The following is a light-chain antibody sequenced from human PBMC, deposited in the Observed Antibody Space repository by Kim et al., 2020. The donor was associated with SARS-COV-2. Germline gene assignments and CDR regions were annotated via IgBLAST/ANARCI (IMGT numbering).Light chain of an antibody. V-gene: IGLV3-19*01. CDR1: SLRSYY. CDR3: NARDSNDNVV. CDR2: GKN. Sequence: VALGQTVRITCQGDSLRSYYATWYQQKPGQAPIVVIYGKNNRNSGITERVSGYRAGNTASLTITGTQAGDEADYYCNARDSNDNVVFGGGTQLTVL. J-gene: IGLJ2*01.